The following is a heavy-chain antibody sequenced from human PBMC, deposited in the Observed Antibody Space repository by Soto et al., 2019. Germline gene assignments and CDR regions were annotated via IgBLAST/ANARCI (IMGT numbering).Heavy chain of an antibody. CDR2: IIPILGIA. V-gene: IGHV1-69*02. CDR1: GGTFSSYT. Sequence: QVQLVQSGAEVKKPGSSVKVSCKASGGTFSSYTISWVRQAPGQGLEWMGRIIPILGIANYAQKFQGRVTITADKSTSTAYMELSSLRSEDTAVYYCASGKTLGYCSSTSCRRFFDYWGQGTLVTVSS. CDR3: ASGKTLGYCSSTSCRRFFDY. D-gene: IGHD2-2*01. J-gene: IGHJ4*02.